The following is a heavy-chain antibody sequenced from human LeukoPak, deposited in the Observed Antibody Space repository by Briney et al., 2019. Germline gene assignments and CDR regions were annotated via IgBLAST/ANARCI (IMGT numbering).Heavy chain of an antibody. CDR2: INHSGST. J-gene: IGHJ3*02. CDR3: ARAVAGTMGAFDI. Sequence: SETLSLTCAVYGGSFSGYYWSWIRQPPGKGLEWIGEINHSGSTNYNPSLKSRFTISVDTSKNQFSLKLSSVTAADTAVYYCARAVAGTMGAFDIWGQGTMVTVSS. V-gene: IGHV4-34*01. CDR1: GGSFSGYY. D-gene: IGHD6-19*01.